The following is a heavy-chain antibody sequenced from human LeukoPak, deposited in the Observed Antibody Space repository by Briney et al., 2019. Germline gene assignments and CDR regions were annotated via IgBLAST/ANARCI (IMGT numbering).Heavy chain of an antibody. J-gene: IGHJ4*02. CDR2: IYPGDSDT. D-gene: IGHD2-2*01. Sequence: GESLKISCKGSGYSFTSYWIGWVRQMPGKGLEWMGIIYPGDSDTRYSPSFQGQVTISADKSISTAYLQWSSLKASDTAMYYCARQPGYRSSTSCQIDYWGQGTLVTVSS. V-gene: IGHV5-51*01. CDR1: GYSFTSYW. CDR3: ARQPGYRSSTSCQIDY.